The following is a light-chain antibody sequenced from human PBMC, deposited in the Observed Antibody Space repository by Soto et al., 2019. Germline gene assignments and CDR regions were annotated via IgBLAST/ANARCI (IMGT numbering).Light chain of an antibody. V-gene: IGKV1-17*01. J-gene: IGKJ2*01. CDR2: AAS. CDR3: QQYNSYST. Sequence: IQMTQSPSSLSASVGDRVTITCRASQGIRKDLGWYQKKPGEAPKFLIYAASSLQSGVPSRFSGSGSGTEFTLTISSLQPDDFATYYCQQYNSYSTFGQGTKVDIK. CDR1: QGIRKD.